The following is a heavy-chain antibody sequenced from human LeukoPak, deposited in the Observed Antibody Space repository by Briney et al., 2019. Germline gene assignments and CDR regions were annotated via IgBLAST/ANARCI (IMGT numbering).Heavy chain of an antibody. J-gene: IGHJ6*03. V-gene: IGHV3-48*01. D-gene: IGHD3-16*01. CDR3: ARGGHYYMDV. CDR1: GFTFSSYG. Sequence: GGSLRLSCAASGFTFSSYGMHWVRQAPGKGLEWVSYISSSSSTIYYADSVKGRFTISRDNAKNSLYLQMNSLRAEDTAVYYCARGGHYYMDVWGKGTTVTVSS. CDR2: ISSSSSTI.